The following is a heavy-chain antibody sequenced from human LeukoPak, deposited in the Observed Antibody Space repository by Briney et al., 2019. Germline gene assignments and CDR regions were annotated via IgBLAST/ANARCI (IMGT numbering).Heavy chain of an antibody. D-gene: IGHD4-11*01. CDR3: ASVTVTTWAPDGHMDV. Sequence: SVKVSCKASGGTFRSYAISWVRQATGQGLEWMGRIIPIFGTTNYAQKFQGRVTITTDESASTAYMALSSLRSEDTAVYYCASVTVTTWAPDGHMDVWGKGTTVTVSS. J-gene: IGHJ6*03. CDR1: GGTFRSYA. CDR2: IIPIFGTT. V-gene: IGHV1-69*05.